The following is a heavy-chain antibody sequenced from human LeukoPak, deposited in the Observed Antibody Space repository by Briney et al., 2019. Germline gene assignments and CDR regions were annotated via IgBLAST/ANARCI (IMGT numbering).Heavy chain of an antibody. D-gene: IGHD3-22*01. Sequence: GSLRLSCAASGFTFSSYWMHWVRQAPGKGLVWVSRINSDGSSTSYADSMKGRFTISRDNAKNTLYLQMNILRAEDTAVYYCARENYYDSSGYYPWGQGTLVTVSS. CDR3: ARENYYDSSGYYP. J-gene: IGHJ5*02. CDR2: INSDGSST. V-gene: IGHV3-74*01. CDR1: GFTFSSYW.